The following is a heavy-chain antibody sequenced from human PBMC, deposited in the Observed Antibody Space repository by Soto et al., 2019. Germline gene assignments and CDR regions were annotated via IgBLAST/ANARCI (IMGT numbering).Heavy chain of an antibody. Sequence: VQLVQSGAEVKKPGSSVKVSCKASGGTFSSYTISWVRQAPGQGLEWMGRIIPILGIANYAQKFQGRVTITADKSTSTAYMELSSLRSADTAVYYCARDCSSTSCYAYPWGQGTLVTVSS. CDR2: IIPILGIA. CDR1: GGTFSSYT. CDR3: ARDCSSTSCYAYP. J-gene: IGHJ5*02. V-gene: IGHV1-69*08. D-gene: IGHD2-2*01.